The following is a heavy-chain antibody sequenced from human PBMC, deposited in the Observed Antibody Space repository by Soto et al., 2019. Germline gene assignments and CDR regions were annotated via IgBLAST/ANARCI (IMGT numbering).Heavy chain of an antibody. J-gene: IGHJ4*02. D-gene: IGHD2-8*01. Sequence: SETLSLTCVVSSYSISSGFFWAWIRQPPGKGLEWVGSIYHTGDTHYNPSLRSQVSMSVDTSKNQFSLRLTSLTAADTAVYFCARDTNSLDFWGRGILGTVSS. CDR3: ARDTNSLDF. CDR1: SYSISSGFF. CDR2: IYHTGDT. V-gene: IGHV4-38-2*02.